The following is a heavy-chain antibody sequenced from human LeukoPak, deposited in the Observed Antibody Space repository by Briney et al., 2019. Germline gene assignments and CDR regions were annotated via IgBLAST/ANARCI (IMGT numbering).Heavy chain of an antibody. CDR1: GVILSPYW. D-gene: IGHD4/OR15-4a*01. Sequence: GGSLRLSCGTSGVILSPYWMSWVRQAPGKGLEWVANIKQDGSEKNYVDSVKGRFTISRDNANNLVFLQMNNLRVEDTALYFCTRGFLCASWFFDLWGRGTLVTVSS. J-gene: IGHJ2*01. CDR3: TRGFLCASWFFDL. CDR2: IKQDGSEK. V-gene: IGHV3-7*01.